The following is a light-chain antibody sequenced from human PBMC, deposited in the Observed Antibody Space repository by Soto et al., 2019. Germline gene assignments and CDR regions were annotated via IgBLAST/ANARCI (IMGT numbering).Light chain of an antibody. Sequence: DIQMTQFPSSLSASVGDRVTISCRASQSISWYLSWYQQKPGKAPRLLIYAISTLQIGVSSRFSGTGSRKDFNLTISSLQPEDFATYYCQQSYSTPPSTFGQGTKVEI. CDR2: AIS. CDR1: QSISWY. J-gene: IGKJ1*01. CDR3: QQSYSTPPST. V-gene: IGKV1-39*01.